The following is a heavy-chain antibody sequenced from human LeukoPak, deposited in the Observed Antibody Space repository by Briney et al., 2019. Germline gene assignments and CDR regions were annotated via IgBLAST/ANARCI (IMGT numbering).Heavy chain of an antibody. Sequence: ASVTVSCKASGYTFISYGISWVRQAPGQGPEWMGWISGNNGNTNYAQKFQGRVTMTTDTSTSTAYMELRSLRSDDTAVYYCARVDEWLRTNWFDPRGQGTLVTVSS. D-gene: IGHD5-12*01. CDR3: ARVDEWLRTNWFDP. CDR1: GYTFISYG. CDR2: ISGNNGNT. J-gene: IGHJ5*02. V-gene: IGHV1-18*01.